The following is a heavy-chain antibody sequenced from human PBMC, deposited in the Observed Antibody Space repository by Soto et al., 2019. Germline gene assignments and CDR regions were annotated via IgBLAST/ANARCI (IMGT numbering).Heavy chain of an antibody. V-gene: IGHV1-69*13. CDR1: GGTFSRYA. CDR3: AREHRIYDILTGSINWFDP. Sequence: ASVKVSCKASGGTFSRYAISWVRQAPGQGLEWMGGINPIFGTANYAQKFQGRVTITADESTSTAYMELSSLRSEDTAVYYCAREHRIYDILTGSINWFDPWGQGTLVTVSS. J-gene: IGHJ5*02. CDR2: INPIFGTA. D-gene: IGHD3-9*01.